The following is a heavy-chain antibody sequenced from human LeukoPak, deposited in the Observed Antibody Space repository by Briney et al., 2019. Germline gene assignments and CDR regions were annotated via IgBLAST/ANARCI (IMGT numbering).Heavy chain of an antibody. CDR1: GGSISSSSYY. D-gene: IGHD5-24*01. CDR2: MYYSGST. V-gene: IGHV4-39*07. Sequence: PSETLSLTCTVSGGSISSSSYYWGWIRQPPGKGLEWIGSMYYSGSTYYNPSLESRVTISVDTSKNQFSLKLSSVTAADTAVYYCARVGEMRFDPWGQGTLVTVSS. J-gene: IGHJ5*02. CDR3: ARVGEMRFDP.